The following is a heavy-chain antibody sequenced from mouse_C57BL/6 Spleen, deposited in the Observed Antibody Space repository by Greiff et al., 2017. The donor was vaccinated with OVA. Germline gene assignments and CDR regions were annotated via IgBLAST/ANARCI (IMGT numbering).Heavy chain of an antibody. CDR3: ARLDYGPYYFDY. Sequence: EVMLVESGGGLVKPGGSLKLSCAASGFTFSSYTMSWVRQTPEKRLEWVATISGGGGNTYYPDSVKGRFTISRDNAKNTLYLQMSSLRSEDTALYYCARLDYGPYYFDYWGQGTTLTVSS. J-gene: IGHJ2*01. CDR1: GFTFSSYT. D-gene: IGHD1-1*02. V-gene: IGHV5-9*01. CDR2: ISGGGGNT.